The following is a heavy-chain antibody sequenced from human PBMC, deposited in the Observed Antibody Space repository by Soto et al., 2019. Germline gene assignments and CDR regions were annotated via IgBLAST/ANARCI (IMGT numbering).Heavy chain of an antibody. Sequence: ASVKVSCKASGYTFTSYGISWVRQAPGQGLEWMGWISAYNGNTNYAQKLQGRVTMTTDTSTSTAYMELRSLRPDDTAVYYCANLPPTPDWFDPWGQGTLVTVSS. D-gene: IGHD2-15*01. CDR2: ISAYNGNT. CDR3: ANLPPTPDWFDP. J-gene: IGHJ5*02. CDR1: GYTFTSYG. V-gene: IGHV1-18*01.